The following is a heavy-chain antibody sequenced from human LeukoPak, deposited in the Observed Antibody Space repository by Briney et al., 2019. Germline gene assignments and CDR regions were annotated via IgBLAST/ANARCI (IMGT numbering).Heavy chain of an antibody. Sequence: ASVKVSCKASEYTFTSYDINWVRQATGQGLEWMGWMNPNSGNTGYAQKFQGRVTMTRNTSISTAYMELSSLRSEDTAVYYCAREGGGWNEEQNWGQGTLVTVSS. CDR1: EYTFTSYD. D-gene: IGHD1-1*01. V-gene: IGHV1-8*01. J-gene: IGHJ4*02. CDR3: AREGGGWNEEQN. CDR2: MNPNSGNT.